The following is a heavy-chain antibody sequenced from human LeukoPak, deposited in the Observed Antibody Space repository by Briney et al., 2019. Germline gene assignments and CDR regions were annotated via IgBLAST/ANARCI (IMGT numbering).Heavy chain of an antibody. CDR3: ARDRAGFFDD. Sequence: SETLSLTCTVSGDTIRGFSWSWIRQPAGKGLEWIGRIYSSGSTNYRPPLRSRVTMSVDTKNQFSLKVNSVTAADTAVYYCARDRAGFFDDWGQGTLVTVSS. V-gene: IGHV4-4*07. CDR2: IYSSGST. J-gene: IGHJ4*02. D-gene: IGHD6-13*01. CDR1: GDTIRGFS.